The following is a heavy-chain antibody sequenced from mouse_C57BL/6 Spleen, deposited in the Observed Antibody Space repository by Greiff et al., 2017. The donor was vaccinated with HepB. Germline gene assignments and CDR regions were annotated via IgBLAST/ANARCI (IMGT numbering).Heavy chain of an antibody. V-gene: IGHV5-6*01. CDR1: GFTFSSYG. D-gene: IGHD4-1*02. CDR2: ISSGGSYT. Sequence: EVQLVESGGDLVKPGGSLKLSCAASGFTFSSYGMSWVRQTPDKRLEWVATISSGGSYTYYPDSVKGRFTISRDNAKNTLYLQMSSLKSEDTAMYYCARGPTYFDYWGQGTTLTVSS. J-gene: IGHJ2*01. CDR3: ARGPTYFDY.